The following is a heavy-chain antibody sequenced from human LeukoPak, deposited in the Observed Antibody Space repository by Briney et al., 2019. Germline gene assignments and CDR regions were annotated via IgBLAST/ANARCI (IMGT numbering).Heavy chain of an antibody. CDR1: GGSFSGYY. CDR2: INHSGST. D-gene: IGHD3-10*01. V-gene: IGHV4-34*01. CDR3: ARRRRSYSGSSVDY. Sequence: SETLSLTCAVYGGSFSGYYWSWIRQPPGKGLEGIGEINHSGSTNYNPSLKSRVTISVDTSKNQFSLKLSSVTAADTAVYYCARRRRSYSGSSVDYWGQGTLVTVSS. J-gene: IGHJ4*02.